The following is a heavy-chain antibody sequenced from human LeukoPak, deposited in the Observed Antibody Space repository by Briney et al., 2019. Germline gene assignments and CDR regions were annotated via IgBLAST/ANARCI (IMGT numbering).Heavy chain of an antibody. D-gene: IGHD6-19*01. Sequence: ASVKVSCKASGYTFIDYYMHWVRQAPGQGLEWMGWINPNSGGTNYAQKYQASVTMTSDTSISTAYMELSRLTSDDTAAYYCARGVAGPYYYYYMDVWGRGTTVTVSS. CDR3: ARGVAGPYYYYYMDV. CDR2: INPNSGGT. J-gene: IGHJ6*03. CDR1: GYTFIDYY. V-gene: IGHV1-2*02.